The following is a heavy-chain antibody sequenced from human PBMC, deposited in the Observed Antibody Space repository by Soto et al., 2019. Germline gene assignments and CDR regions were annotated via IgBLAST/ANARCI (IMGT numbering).Heavy chain of an antibody. V-gene: IGHV4-34*01. J-gene: IGHJ5*02. Sequence: SETLSLTCAVYGGSFSGYYWTWIRQPPGTGLEWIGEINHSGSTNYNPSLRSRVTISVDTSKNQFSLKLSSVTAADTAVYYCARVHDSSGYYYDWFDPWGQGTLVTVSS. CDR2: INHSGST. CDR1: GGSFSGYY. CDR3: ARVHDSSGYYYDWFDP. D-gene: IGHD3-22*01.